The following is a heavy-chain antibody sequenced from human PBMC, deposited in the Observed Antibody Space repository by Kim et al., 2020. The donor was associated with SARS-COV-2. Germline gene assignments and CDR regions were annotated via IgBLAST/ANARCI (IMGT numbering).Heavy chain of an antibody. J-gene: IGHJ5*02. D-gene: IGHD4-17*01. CDR3: ARETSDDGDHGGWFDP. Sequence: SETLSLTCTVSGGSISSYYWSWIRQPPGKGLEWIGYIYYSGSTNYNPSLKSRVTISVDTSKNQFSLKLSSVTAADTAVYYCARETSDDGDHGGWFDPWGQGTLVTVSS. CDR2: IYYSGST. V-gene: IGHV4-59*13. CDR1: GGSISSYY.